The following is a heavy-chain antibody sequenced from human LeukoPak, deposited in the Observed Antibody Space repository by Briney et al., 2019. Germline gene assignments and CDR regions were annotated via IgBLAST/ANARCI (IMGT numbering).Heavy chain of an antibody. CDR3: AKTPVTTCSGAYCYPFDY. CDR1: GFTFSDYY. Sequence: GGSLRLSCAASGFTFSDYYMSWIRQAPGKGLEWVSYISSSGSTIYYADSVKGRFTISRDNAKNSLYLQMNSLRAEDAAVYYCAKTPVTTCSGAYCYPFDYWGQGTLVTVSS. CDR2: ISSSGSTI. D-gene: IGHD2-21*01. J-gene: IGHJ4*02. V-gene: IGHV3-11*01.